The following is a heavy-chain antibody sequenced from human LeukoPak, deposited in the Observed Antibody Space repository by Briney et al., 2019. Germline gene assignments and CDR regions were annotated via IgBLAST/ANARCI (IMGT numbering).Heavy chain of an antibody. CDR1: GGSISSYY. D-gene: IGHD2-15*01. CDR2: IYTSGST. Sequence: SETLSLTCTVSGGSISSYYWSWTRQPAGKGLEWIGRIYTSGSTNYNPSLKSRVTMSVDTSKNQFSLKLSSVTAADTAVYYCARDKEGYCSGGSCPRKPGPSSIYYYYYMDVWGKGTTVTISS. J-gene: IGHJ6*03. CDR3: ARDKEGYCSGGSCPRKPGPSSIYYYYYMDV. V-gene: IGHV4-4*07.